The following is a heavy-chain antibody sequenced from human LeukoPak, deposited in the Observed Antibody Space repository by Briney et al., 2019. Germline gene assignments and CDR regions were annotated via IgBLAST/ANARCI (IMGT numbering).Heavy chain of an antibody. CDR2: ISVYNGNT. Sequence: ASVKVSCKASGYTFTNYGISWVRQAPGQGLEWMGWISVYNGNTYYAQKLQDRVTMTTDTSTSTAYMELRSLRPDDTAVYYCARDFREWELLLLFHYWGQGTLVTVSS. D-gene: IGHD1-26*01. CDR1: GYTFTNYG. V-gene: IGHV1-18*01. J-gene: IGHJ4*02. CDR3: ARDFREWELLLLFHY.